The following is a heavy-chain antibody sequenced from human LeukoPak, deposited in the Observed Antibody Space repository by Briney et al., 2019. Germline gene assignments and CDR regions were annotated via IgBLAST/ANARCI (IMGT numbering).Heavy chain of an antibody. J-gene: IGHJ4*02. CDR3: ARVGGGSYGSRIFDY. D-gene: IGHD5-18*01. Sequence: GGSLRLSCAASGFTFSDYYTGSIRQAPGKGLGWVSYISRSGSTIYYADSVKGRLTISRDNAKNSLYLQMNSLRAEDTAVYYCARVGGGSYGSRIFDYWGQGTLVTVSS. CDR1: GFTFSDYY. CDR2: ISRSGSTI. V-gene: IGHV3-11*01.